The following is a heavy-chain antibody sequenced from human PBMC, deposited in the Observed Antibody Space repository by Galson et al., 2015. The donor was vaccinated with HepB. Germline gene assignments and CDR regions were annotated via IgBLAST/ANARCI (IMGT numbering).Heavy chain of an antibody. CDR3: ARERNGRYSIGWYGGGLDY. V-gene: IGHV3-21*01. Sequence: CAASGFTFSSYSMNWVRQAPGKGLEWVSSLSSSSSYIYYADSVKGRFTISRDNAKNSLYLQMNSLRAEDTAVYYCARERNGRYSIGWYGGGLDYWGQGTLVTVSS. J-gene: IGHJ4*02. D-gene: IGHD6-19*01. CDR1: GFTFSSYS. CDR2: LSSSSSYI.